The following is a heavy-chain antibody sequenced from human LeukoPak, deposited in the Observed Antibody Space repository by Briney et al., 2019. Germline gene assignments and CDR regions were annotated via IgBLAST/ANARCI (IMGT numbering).Heavy chain of an antibody. V-gene: IGHV4-59*08. J-gene: IGHJ4*02. CDR1: GGSFRGYY. CDR3: ARAVYGSGNYFFDY. D-gene: IGHD3-10*01. CDR2: MFYSGSP. Sequence: SETLSLTCSVSGGSFRGYYWSWIRQPPGKGLEWIGYMFYSGSPSHNPSLRSRVTISVDTSKNHLSLKLTSVTAADTAVYYCARAVYGSGNYFFDYWGQGTLVTVSS.